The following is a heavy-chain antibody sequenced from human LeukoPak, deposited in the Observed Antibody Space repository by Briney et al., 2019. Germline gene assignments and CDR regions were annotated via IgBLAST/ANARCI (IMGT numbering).Heavy chain of an antibody. J-gene: IGHJ4*02. CDR2: ISAYNGNT. Sequence: ASVKVSCKASGGTFSSYAISWVRQAPGQGLEWMGWISAYNGNTNYAQKLQGRVTMTTDTSTSTAYMELRSLRSDDTAVYYCASSVSGSGSYYNFDYWGQGTLVTVSS. V-gene: IGHV1-18*01. D-gene: IGHD3-10*01. CDR1: GGTFSSYA. CDR3: ASSVSGSGSYYNFDY.